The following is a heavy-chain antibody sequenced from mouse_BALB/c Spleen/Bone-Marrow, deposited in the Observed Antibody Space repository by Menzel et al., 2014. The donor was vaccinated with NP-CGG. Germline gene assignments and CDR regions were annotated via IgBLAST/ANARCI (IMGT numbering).Heavy chain of an antibody. Sequence: VQLQESGAELVKPGASVKLSCKTSGYTFTNYYIYWVKKRPGQGLVWIGEINHGNGGTNFNERFKSKATLTVDKSSTTAYILLTSLTSEDSAVYYCARGSPYWGQGTLVTVSA. CDR1: GYTFTNYY. D-gene: IGHD6-2*01. V-gene: IGHV1S81*02. J-gene: IGHJ3*01. CDR2: INHGNGGT. CDR3: ARGSPY.